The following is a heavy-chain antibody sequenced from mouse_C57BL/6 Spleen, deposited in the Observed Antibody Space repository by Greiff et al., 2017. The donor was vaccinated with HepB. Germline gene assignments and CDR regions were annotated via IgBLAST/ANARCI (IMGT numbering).Heavy chain of an antibody. CDR3: ARRGLRGYFDY. CDR1: GYTFTDYN. CDR2: INPNNGGT. V-gene: IGHV1-18*01. D-gene: IGHD2-2*01. Sequence: VQLKESGPELVKPGASVKIPCKASGYTFTDYNMDWVKQSHGKSLEWIGDINPNNGGTIYNQKFKGKATLTVDKSSSTAYMELRSLTSEDTAVYYCARRGLRGYFDYWGQGTTLTVSS. J-gene: IGHJ2*01.